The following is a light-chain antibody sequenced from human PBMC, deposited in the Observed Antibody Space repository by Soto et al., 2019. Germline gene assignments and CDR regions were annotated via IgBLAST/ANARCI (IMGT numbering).Light chain of an antibody. V-gene: IGKV2-30*01. J-gene: IGKJ1*01. CDR2: NVS. CDR1: QALVYGDGNTY. CDR3: MHNTHWPRT. Sequence: DVVLTQSPLSLPVTLGQPASISCTSSQALVYGDGNTYLIWVQQRPGQSPRGLIYNVSRRDSGVPDRFSGSGSGTDFTLKSSRVEAEDVGIYYCMHNTHWPRTFGQGTKVEIK.